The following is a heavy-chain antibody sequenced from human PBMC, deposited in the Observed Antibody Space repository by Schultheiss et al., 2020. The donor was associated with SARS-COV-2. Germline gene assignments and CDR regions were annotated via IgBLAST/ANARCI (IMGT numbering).Heavy chain of an antibody. Sequence: GGSLRLSCAASGFTFSSYSMNWVRQAPGKGLEWVSYISSSGSTIYYADSVKGRFTISRDNAKNSLYLQMNSLRAEDTAVYYCASSITGNDGGYWGQGTLVTVSS. CDR3: ASSITGNDGGY. J-gene: IGHJ4*02. D-gene: IGHD1-20*01. CDR1: GFTFSSYS. CDR2: ISSSGSTI. V-gene: IGHV3-48*04.